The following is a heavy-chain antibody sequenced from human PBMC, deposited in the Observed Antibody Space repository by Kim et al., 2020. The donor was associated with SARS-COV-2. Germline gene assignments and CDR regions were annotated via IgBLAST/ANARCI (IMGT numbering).Heavy chain of an antibody. Sequence: KDRFTISRDNSKNTLYLQMSSLRAEDTAVYYCARARSDFWSGYLNYGMDVWGQGTTVTVSS. J-gene: IGHJ6*02. CDR3: ARARSDFWSGYLNYGMDV. V-gene: IGHV3-53*01. D-gene: IGHD3-3*01.